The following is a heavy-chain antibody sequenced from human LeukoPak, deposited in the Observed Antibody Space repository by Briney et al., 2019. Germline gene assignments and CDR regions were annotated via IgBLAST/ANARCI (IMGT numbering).Heavy chain of an antibody. Sequence: GSLRLSCVASGFTFSTYTMNWIRQAPGKGLEWIGEINHSGSTNYNPSLKSRVTISVDTSKNQFSLKLSSVTAADTAVYYCAGNSTVTTDYRGQGTLVTVSS. V-gene: IGHV4-34*08. D-gene: IGHD4-11*01. CDR3: AGNSTVTTDY. CDR1: GFTFSTYT. CDR2: INHSGST. J-gene: IGHJ4*02.